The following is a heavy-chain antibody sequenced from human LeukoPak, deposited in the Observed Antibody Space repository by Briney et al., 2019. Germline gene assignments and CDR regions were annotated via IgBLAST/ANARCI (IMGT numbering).Heavy chain of an antibody. V-gene: IGHV3-23*01. CDR2: LSGSGITT. CDR3: ARVRTGTTSGFDY. J-gene: IGHJ4*02. CDR1: GFTFSNSA. Sequence: GGSLRLSCAASGFTFSNSAMSWVRQAPGKGLEWVSTLSGSGITTYYADSVKGRFTISRDNSKNTLYLQMNSLRAEDTAVYYCARVRTGTTSGFDYWGQGTLVTVSS. D-gene: IGHD1-7*01.